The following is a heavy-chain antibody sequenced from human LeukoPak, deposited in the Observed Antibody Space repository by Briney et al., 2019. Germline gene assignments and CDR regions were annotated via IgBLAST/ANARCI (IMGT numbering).Heavy chain of an antibody. CDR1: GGSISSFY. CDR3: ASGSIVGVLWG. D-gene: IGHD1-26*01. V-gene: IGHV4-59*01. Sequence: SETLSLTCTVSGGSISSFYWSWIRQPPGKGLEWIGYIYYSGSTNYNPSLKGRVTMSVDTSKNQFSLKLSSVTAADTAVYYCASGSIVGVLWGWGQGTLVTVSS. J-gene: IGHJ4*02. CDR2: IYYSGST.